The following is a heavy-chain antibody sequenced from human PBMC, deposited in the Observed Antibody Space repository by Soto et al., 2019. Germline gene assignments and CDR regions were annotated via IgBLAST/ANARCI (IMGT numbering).Heavy chain of an antibody. D-gene: IGHD5-12*01. J-gene: IGHJ4*02. CDR1: GFGFSEYA. Sequence: PGGSLRLSCAASGFGFSEYAMHWVRQAPGKGLEWVAVISEDGSRKYYAGSVKGRFTISRDNSKNTMYLQMNSLRPEDTAVYYCGRVREDLVLLVALDSWGEGTLVTVSS. V-gene: IGHV3-30*03. CDR3: GRVREDLVLLVALDS. CDR2: ISEDGSRK.